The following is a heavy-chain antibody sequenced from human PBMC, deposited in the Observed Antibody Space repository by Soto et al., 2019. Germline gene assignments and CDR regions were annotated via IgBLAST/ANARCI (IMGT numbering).Heavy chain of an antibody. D-gene: IGHD1-26*01. Sequence: QVQLVQSGAEVKKPGASVKVSCKASGYTFTGYYMHWVRQAPGQGLEWMGWINPNSGGTNYAQKFQGWVTMTRDTSISTAYMELSRLRSDDTAVYYCARDVSIVGATTNYYYYGMDVWGQGTTVTVSS. CDR1: GYTFTGYY. V-gene: IGHV1-2*04. J-gene: IGHJ6*02. CDR2: INPNSGGT. CDR3: ARDVSIVGATTNYYYYGMDV.